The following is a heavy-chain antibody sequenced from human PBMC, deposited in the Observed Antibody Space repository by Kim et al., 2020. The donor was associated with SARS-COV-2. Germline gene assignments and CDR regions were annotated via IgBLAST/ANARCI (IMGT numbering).Heavy chain of an antibody. CDR1: GYTFTSYA. V-gene: IGHV1-3*01. CDR3: ARDRAPIVVVTAIPNWFDP. D-gene: IGHD2-21*02. Sequence: ASVKVSCKASGYTFTSYAMHWVRQAPGQRLEWMGWINAGNGNTKYSQKFQGRVTITRDTSASTAYMELSSLRSEDTAVYYCARDRAPIVVVTAIPNWFDPWGQGTLVTVSS. J-gene: IGHJ5*02. CDR2: INAGNGNT.